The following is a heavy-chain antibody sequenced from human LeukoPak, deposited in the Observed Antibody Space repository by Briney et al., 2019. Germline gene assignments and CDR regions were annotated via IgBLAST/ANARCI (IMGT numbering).Heavy chain of an antibody. V-gene: IGHV3-11*01. Sequence: GGSLRLSCVVSGFGFSDSYMTWIRQTPGKGLEWLAYISGSGSDMYYADSVKGRFTISRDNAKNSLYLQMNSLRPDDTALYYCSTDPRLLIYWGHGTLVTISS. CDR1: GFGFSDSY. D-gene: IGHD2-8*01. CDR3: STDPRLLIY. CDR2: ISGSGSDM. J-gene: IGHJ4*01.